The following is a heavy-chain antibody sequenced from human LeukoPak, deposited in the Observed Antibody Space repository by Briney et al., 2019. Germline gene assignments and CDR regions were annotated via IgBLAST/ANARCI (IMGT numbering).Heavy chain of an antibody. D-gene: IGHD2-15*01. Sequence: KPSETLSLTCTVSGGSISSSRYYWSWIRQPPGKGLEWIGEINHSGSTNYNPSLKSRVTISVDTSKNQFSLKLSSVTAADTAVYYCARGRGYCSGGSCYRRGYFDYWGQGTLVTVSS. CDR1: GGSISSSRYY. CDR3: ARGRGYCSGGSCYRRGYFDY. J-gene: IGHJ4*02. CDR2: INHSGST. V-gene: IGHV4-39*07.